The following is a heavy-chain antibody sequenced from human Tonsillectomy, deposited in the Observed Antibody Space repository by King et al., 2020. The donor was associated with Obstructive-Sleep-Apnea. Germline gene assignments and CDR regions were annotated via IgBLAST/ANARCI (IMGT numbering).Heavy chain of an antibody. Sequence: ITLKESGPTLVKPTQTLTLTCTFSGFSLSTSGGGVGWIRQPPGKALEWLALIYWDGYKRYSPSLESRLTIPKDTSKNQMSLTMTNMDPVDTATYYFAYSAVRFGESYLITDYWGQGTLVTASP. CDR3: AYSAVRFGESYLITDY. D-gene: IGHD3-10*01. V-gene: IGHV2-5*02. CDR2: IYWDGYK. J-gene: IGHJ4*02. CDR1: GFSLSTSGGG.